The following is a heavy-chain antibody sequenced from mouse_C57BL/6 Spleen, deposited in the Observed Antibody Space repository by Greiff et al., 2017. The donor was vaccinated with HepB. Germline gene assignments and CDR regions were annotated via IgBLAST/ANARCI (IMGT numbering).Heavy chain of an antibody. D-gene: IGHD1-1*01. CDR2: ISDGGSYT. V-gene: IGHV5-4*01. CDR3: ARDQGFYYGSFYAMDY. Sequence: EVMLVESGGGLVKPGGSLKLSCAASGFTFSSYAMSWVRQTPEKRLEWVATISDGGSYTYYPDNVKGRFTISRDNAKNNLYLQMSHLKSEDTAMYYCARDQGFYYGSFYAMDYWGQGTSVTVSS. J-gene: IGHJ4*01. CDR1: GFTFSSYA.